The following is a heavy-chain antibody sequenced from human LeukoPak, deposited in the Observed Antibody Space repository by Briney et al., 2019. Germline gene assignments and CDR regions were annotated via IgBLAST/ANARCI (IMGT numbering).Heavy chain of an antibody. Sequence: ASVKVSCKASGYTFTNYGINWVRQAPGQGLEWMGWISAYNANTNYAQKFQGRATMTTDISTRTAYMELRGLGSDDTAVSYCARSAPMAPFDYWGQGTLVTVSS. V-gene: IGHV1-18*01. CDR3: ARSAPMAPFDY. D-gene: IGHD3-10*01. CDR2: ISAYNANT. J-gene: IGHJ4*02. CDR1: GYTFTNYG.